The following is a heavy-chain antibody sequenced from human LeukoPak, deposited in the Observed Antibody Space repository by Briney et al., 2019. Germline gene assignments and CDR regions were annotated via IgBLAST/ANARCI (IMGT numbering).Heavy chain of an antibody. Sequence: SETLSLTCSVSDGSINSYYWNWIRRPPGKGLEWIGYIYYNGNTNYSPSLKSRVTMSVDTSKNLFSLKVSSVTAADTAVYYCARGSTRSSWYTDYWGQGTLVTVSS. CDR2: IYYNGNT. D-gene: IGHD6-13*01. J-gene: IGHJ4*02. V-gene: IGHV4-59*01. CDR3: ARGSTRSSWYTDY. CDR1: DGSINSYY.